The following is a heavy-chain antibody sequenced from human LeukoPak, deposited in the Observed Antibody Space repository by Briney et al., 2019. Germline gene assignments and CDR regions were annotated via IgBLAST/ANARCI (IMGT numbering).Heavy chain of an antibody. CDR1: GFILSSDE. CDR3: AGAVRDGYNSWYFDL. V-gene: IGHV3-48*03. D-gene: IGHD5-24*01. CDR2: ISGSGHTI. J-gene: IGHJ2*01. Sequence: GGSLRLSCAASGFILSSDEMNWVRQAPGKGLEWVSYISGSGHTIYYADSVKGRFTISRDNAKNSLHLQMNSLRAEDTAVYYCAGAVRDGYNSWYFDLWGRGTLVTVSS.